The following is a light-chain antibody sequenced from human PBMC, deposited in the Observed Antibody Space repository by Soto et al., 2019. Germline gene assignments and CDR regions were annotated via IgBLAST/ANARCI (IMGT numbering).Light chain of an antibody. V-gene: IGKV1-9*01. Sequence: IQLTQSPSSLSASVGDRVTITCRASQGVSIYLAWYQQKLGKAPKVLIYGASTLQAGVPSRFSGSGSGPDFXLXXXXXXXXXXAXYYCQHLYSDPRTWTFGQGTKVE. CDR3: QHLYSDPRTWT. CDR2: GAS. J-gene: IGKJ1*01. CDR1: QGVSIY.